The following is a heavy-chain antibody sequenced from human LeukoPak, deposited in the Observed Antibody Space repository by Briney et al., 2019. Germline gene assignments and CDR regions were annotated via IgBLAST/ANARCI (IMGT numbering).Heavy chain of an antibody. CDR1: GFTFSDYY. Sequence: PGGSLRLPCAAPGFTFSDYYMAWVRPAPGKGRGWPSSIGPNGGAIYYADSVKGRFTISRDNAKSSLYLQMTSLKAGDTAVYYCARGLFVAGSFFDSWGQGTLVTVSS. D-gene: IGHD1-26*01. V-gene: IGHV3-11*04. J-gene: IGHJ4*02. CDR3: ARGLFVAGSFFDS. CDR2: IGPNGGAI.